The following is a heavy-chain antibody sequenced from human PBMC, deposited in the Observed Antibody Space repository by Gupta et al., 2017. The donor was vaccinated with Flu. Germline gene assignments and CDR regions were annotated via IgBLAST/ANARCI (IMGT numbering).Heavy chain of an antibody. J-gene: IGHJ4*02. V-gene: IGHV3-33*01. Sequence: QVQLVESGGGVVQPGRSLRLSCAASGFTFSSYGMHWVRQAPGKGLEWVAVIWYDGSNKYYADSVKGRFTISRDNSKNTLYLQMNSLRAEDTAVYYCARIYFWGAVAGAFDYWGQGTLVTVSS. CDR2: IWYDGSNK. D-gene: IGHD6-19*01. CDR1: GFTFSSYG. CDR3: ARIYFWGAVAGAFDY.